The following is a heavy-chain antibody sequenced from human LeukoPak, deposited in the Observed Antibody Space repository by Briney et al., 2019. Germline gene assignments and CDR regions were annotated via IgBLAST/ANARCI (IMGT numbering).Heavy chain of an antibody. CDR2: IYYSGST. Sequence: PSETLSLTCTVSGGSISSGDYYWSWIRQPPGKGLEWIGYIYYSGSTYYNPSLKSRVTIPVDTSKNQFSLKLNSVTAADTAVYYCARTGGTIDYWGQGTLVTVSS. CDR1: GGSISSGDYY. CDR3: ARTGGTIDY. D-gene: IGHD2-8*02. J-gene: IGHJ4*02. V-gene: IGHV4-30-4*01.